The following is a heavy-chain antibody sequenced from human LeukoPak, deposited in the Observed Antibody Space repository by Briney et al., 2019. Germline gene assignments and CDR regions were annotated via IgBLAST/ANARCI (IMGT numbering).Heavy chain of an antibody. CDR1: GFTFSSFA. V-gene: IGHV3-23*01. CDR3: AGKAVAGTGAFDI. Sequence: GGTLRLSCAASGFTFSSFAMSWIRQAPGKGLEWVSSIDKIGVGTYYADSVRGRFTISRDNAKNSLYLQMNSLRAEDTAVYYCAGKAVAGTGAFDIWGQGTMVTVSS. CDR2: IDKIGVGT. J-gene: IGHJ3*02. D-gene: IGHD6-19*01.